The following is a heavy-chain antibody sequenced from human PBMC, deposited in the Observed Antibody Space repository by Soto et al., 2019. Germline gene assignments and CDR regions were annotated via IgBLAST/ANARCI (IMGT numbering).Heavy chain of an antibody. Sequence: QVPLLQSGAEVKKPGASVKVSCKASGYTFTSCGISWVRQAPGRGLEWMGWISAYNGNTNYAQNLQGRVTMTTDTSTSTAYMELRSLRSDDTAVYYCARDLDGSGSYYTGYWGQGTLVTVSS. V-gene: IGHV1-18*01. D-gene: IGHD3-10*01. CDR1: GYTFTSCG. J-gene: IGHJ1*01. CDR3: ARDLDGSGSYYTGY. CDR2: ISAYNGNT.